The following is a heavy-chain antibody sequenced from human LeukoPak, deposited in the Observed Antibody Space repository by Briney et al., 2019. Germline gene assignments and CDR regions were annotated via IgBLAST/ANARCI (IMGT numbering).Heavy chain of an antibody. D-gene: IGHD6-13*01. J-gene: IGHJ4*02. CDR2: ISSSSYI. CDR3: ARPRESSSWYPLYYFDY. Sequence: GGSLRLSCAASGFTFSSYSMNWVRQAPGKGLEWVSSISSSSYIYYADSVKGRFTISRDNAKNSLYLQMNSLRAEDTAVYYCARPRESSSWYPLYYFDYWGQGTLVTVSS. CDR1: GFTFSSYS. V-gene: IGHV3-21*01.